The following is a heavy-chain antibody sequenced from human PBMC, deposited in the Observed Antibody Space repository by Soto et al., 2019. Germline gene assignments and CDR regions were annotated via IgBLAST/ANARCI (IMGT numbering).Heavy chain of an antibody. J-gene: IGHJ4*02. V-gene: IGHV3-21*06. CDR1: GFTFTRYS. CDR3: ARESGDLTSNFDY. D-gene: IGHD3-10*01. Sequence: PGGSLRLSCAASGFTFTRYSMNWVRQAPGKGLEWVSSISSTTNYIYYGDSMKGRFTISRDNAKNSLYLEMNSLRAEDTAVYYCARESGDLTSNFDYWGRGTLVSVSS. CDR2: ISSTTNYI.